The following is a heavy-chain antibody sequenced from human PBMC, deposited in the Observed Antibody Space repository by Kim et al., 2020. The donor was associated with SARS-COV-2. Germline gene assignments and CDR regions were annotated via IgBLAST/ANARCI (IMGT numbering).Heavy chain of an antibody. CDR2: IYYSGST. CDR3: ARRGYSQRDY. CDR1: GGSISSSSYY. J-gene: IGHJ4*02. D-gene: IGHD5-18*01. V-gene: IGHV4-39*01. Sequence: SETLSLTCTVSGGSISSSSYYWGWIRQPPGKGLEWIGSIYYSGSTYYNPSLKSRVTISVDTSKNQFSLKLSSVTAADTAVYYCARRGYSQRDYWGQGTLVTVSS.